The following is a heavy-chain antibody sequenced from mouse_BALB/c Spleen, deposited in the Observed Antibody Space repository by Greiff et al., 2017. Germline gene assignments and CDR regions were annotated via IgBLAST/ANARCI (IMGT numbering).Heavy chain of an antibody. V-gene: IGHV4-1*02. D-gene: IGHD2-2*01. Sequence: EVKLLESGGGLVQPGGSLKLSCAASGFDFSRYWMSWVRQAPGKGLEWIGEINPDSSTINYKPSLKDKFIISRDNAKNTLYLQMSKVRSEDTALYDCARWDGYDYYAMDYWGQGTSVTVSS. CDR3: ARWDGYDYYAMDY. J-gene: IGHJ4*01. CDR2: INPDSSTI. CDR1: GFDFSRYW.